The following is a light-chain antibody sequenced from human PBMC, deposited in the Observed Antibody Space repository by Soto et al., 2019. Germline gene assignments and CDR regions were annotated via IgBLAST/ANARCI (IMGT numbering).Light chain of an antibody. V-gene: IGLV2-14*01. CDR1: IYDVGAYHY. CDR2: EVS. Sequence: QSALTQPASVSGSPGQSITISCTGTIYDVGAYHYVSWYQQFPGKAPKLILYEVSNRPSGISNRFSGFRSGSTASLTVSGLQPEDDAHYYCISYTTTGALVFGRGTKLTVL. CDR3: ISYTTTGALV. J-gene: IGLJ2*01.